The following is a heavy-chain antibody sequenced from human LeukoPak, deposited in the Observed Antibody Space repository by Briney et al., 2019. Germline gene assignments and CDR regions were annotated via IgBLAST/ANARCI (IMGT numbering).Heavy chain of an antibody. J-gene: IGHJ4*02. CDR1: GFTFSTYA. Sequence: GRSLRLSCAASGFTFSTYAMHWVRQAPGKGLEWVAVISNDGTNKIYADSVKGRFTISRDNSKNTLFLQMNSLRTEDTAVYYCARDPMADFDYWGQGTLVTVSS. CDR3: ARDPMADFDY. D-gene: IGHD5-24*01. V-gene: IGHV3-30*04. CDR2: ISNDGTNK.